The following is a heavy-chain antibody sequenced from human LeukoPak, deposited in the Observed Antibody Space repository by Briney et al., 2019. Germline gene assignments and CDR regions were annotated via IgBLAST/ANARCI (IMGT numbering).Heavy chain of an antibody. V-gene: IGHV3-48*04. CDR2: ISSSSSTI. CDR1: GFTFSSYS. Sequence: GGSLRLSCAASGFTFSSYSMNWVRQAPGKGLEWVSYISSSSSTIYYADSVKGRFTISRDNAKNSLYLQMNSLRAEDTAVYYCARADERGYSYGLGYWGQGTLVTAAS. D-gene: IGHD5-18*01. J-gene: IGHJ4*02. CDR3: ARADERGYSYGLGY.